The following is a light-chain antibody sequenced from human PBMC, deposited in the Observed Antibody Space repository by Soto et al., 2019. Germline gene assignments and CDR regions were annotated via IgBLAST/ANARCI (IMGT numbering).Light chain of an antibody. CDR1: QSVLYRSDDNNY. CDR2: WAS. CDR3: QQYYSSPPM. Sequence: DIVMTQSPDSLAVSLGERATINCKSSQSVLYRSDDNNYLAWYQQKPGQPPKLLIYWASTRESGVPDRFSGSGFATDFTLTISSLQAEDVAVYYCQQYYSSPPMFGRGTKVEIK. J-gene: IGKJ1*01. V-gene: IGKV4-1*01.